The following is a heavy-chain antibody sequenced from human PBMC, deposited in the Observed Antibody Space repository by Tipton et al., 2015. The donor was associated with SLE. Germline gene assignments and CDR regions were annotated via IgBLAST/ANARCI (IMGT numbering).Heavy chain of an antibody. D-gene: IGHD2-15*01. Sequence: SLRLSCAASGFTFSSYSMNWVRQAPGKGLEWVSSISSSSSYIYYADSVKGRFTISRDNAKNSLYLQMNSLRAEDTVVYYCARELGYCSGGSCYYYFDYWGQGTLVTVSS. CDR2: ISSSSSYI. CDR3: ARELGYCSGGSCYYYFDY. V-gene: IGHV3-21*01. J-gene: IGHJ4*02. CDR1: GFTFSSYS.